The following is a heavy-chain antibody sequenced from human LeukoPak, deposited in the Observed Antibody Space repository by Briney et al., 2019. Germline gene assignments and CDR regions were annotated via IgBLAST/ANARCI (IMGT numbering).Heavy chain of an antibody. V-gene: IGHV3-74*03. Sequence: GGSLRLSCTASGFTFNTYWINWVRQSPGKGLVWVALINGDGSTTTHADSVKGRFTISRDNAKNTAYLQMNGLRDEDTAVYYCARDYAGSPDYWGQGTLVTVSA. CDR3: ARDYAGSPDY. D-gene: IGHD3-10*01. J-gene: IGHJ4*02. CDR1: GFTFNTYW. CDR2: INGDGSTT.